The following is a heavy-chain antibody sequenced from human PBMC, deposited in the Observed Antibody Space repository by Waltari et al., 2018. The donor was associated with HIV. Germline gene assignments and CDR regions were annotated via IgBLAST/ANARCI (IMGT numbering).Heavy chain of an antibody. D-gene: IGHD3-22*01. Sequence: QVHLVQSGAELRKPGASVTVSCKASGYTFTNYGITWERQAPGQGFEWMGWISGYNGDTKYAQKVRGRVTMTTDTSTSTAYLEMGSLRFDDTAVYYCARDHYYGSSGYYSDYWGQGTLVTVSS. CDR3: ARDHYYGSSGYYSDY. CDR2: ISGYNGDT. V-gene: IGHV1-18*01. J-gene: IGHJ4*02. CDR1: GYTFTNYG.